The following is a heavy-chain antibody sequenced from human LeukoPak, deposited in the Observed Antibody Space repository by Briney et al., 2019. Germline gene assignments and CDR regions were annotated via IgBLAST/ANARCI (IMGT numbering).Heavy chain of an antibody. CDR1: GFTFSNYG. CDR2: ISYEGSNK. CDR3: AKDHADSSGSLPFN. D-gene: IGHD3-22*01. V-gene: IGHV3-30*18. Sequence: GRSLRHSCAASGFTFSNYGMHWVRQAPGKGLEWVAMISYEGSNKYYADSVKGRFTISRDNSKNTLYLQMNSLRAEDTAVYYCAKDHADSSGSLPFNWGQGTLVTVSS. J-gene: IGHJ4*02.